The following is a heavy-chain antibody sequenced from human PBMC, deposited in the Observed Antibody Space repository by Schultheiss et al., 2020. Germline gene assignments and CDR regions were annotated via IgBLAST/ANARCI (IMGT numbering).Heavy chain of an antibody. CDR2: IYYSGST. CDR3: ARGEYSSRNYYYGMDV. CDR1: GGSISSYY. J-gene: IGHJ6*02. Sequence: SETLSLTCTVSGGSISSYYWSWIRQPPGKGLEWIGYIYYSGSTNYNPSLKSRVTISVDTSKNQFSLKLSSVTAADTAVYYCARGEYSSRNYYYGMDVWGQGTTVTVSS. V-gene: IGHV4-59*01. D-gene: IGHD6-13*01.